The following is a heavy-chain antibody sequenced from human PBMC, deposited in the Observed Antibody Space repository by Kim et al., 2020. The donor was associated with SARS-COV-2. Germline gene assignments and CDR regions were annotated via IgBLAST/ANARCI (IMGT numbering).Heavy chain of an antibody. CDR2: IWYDGSNK. Sequence: GGSLRLSCAASGFTFSSYGMHWVRQAPGKGLEWVAVIWYDGSNKYYADSVKGRFTISRDNSKNTLYLQMNSLRAEDTAVYYCARDEERYNWNPLFDIWGQGTMVTVSS. CDR3: ARDEERYNWNPLFDI. J-gene: IGHJ3*02. V-gene: IGHV3-33*01. D-gene: IGHD1-1*01. CDR1: GFTFSSYG.